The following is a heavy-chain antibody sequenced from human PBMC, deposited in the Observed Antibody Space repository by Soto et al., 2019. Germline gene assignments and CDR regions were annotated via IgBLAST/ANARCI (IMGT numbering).Heavy chain of an antibody. CDR3: ARGQYYDFWSGYPYGMDV. D-gene: IGHD3-3*01. V-gene: IGHV4-61*02. CDR1: GGSISSGGYY. J-gene: IGHJ6*02. CDR2: IYTSGST. Sequence: PSETLSLTCTVSGGSISSGGYYWSWIRQPAGKGLEWIGRIYTSGSTNYNPSLKSRVTMSVDTSKNQFSLKLSSVTAADTAVYYCARGQYYDFWSGYPYGMDVWGQGTTVTVSS.